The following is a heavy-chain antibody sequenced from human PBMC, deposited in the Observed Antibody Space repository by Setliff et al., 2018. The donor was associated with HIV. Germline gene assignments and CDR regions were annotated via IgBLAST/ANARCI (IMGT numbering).Heavy chain of an antibody. CDR1: GYTFTSYY. Sequence: ASVKVSCKASGYTFTSYYMHWVRQAPGQGLEWMGIINPSGGSTSYAQKFQGRVTMTRDTSINTAYMEMTRLRSDDTAVYYCARHSDIAPRRTYFDYWGQGTLVTVSS. J-gene: IGHJ4*02. CDR2: INPSGGST. D-gene: IGHD6-6*01. V-gene: IGHV1-46*01. CDR3: ARHSDIAPRRTYFDY.